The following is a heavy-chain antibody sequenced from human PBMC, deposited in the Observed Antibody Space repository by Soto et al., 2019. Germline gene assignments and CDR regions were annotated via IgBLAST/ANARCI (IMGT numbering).Heavy chain of an antibody. V-gene: IGHV3-30-3*01. CDR3: ASARQWQEWGSRY. D-gene: IGHD6-19*01. Sequence: QVQLVESGGGVVQPGRSLRLSCAASGFTFSSYAMHWVRQAPGKGLEWVAVISYDGSNKYYADSVKGRFTISRDNSKNTLYLQMNSLRAEDTAVYYCASARQWQEWGSRYWGQGTLVTVSS. CDR2: ISYDGSNK. J-gene: IGHJ4*02. CDR1: GFTFSSYA.